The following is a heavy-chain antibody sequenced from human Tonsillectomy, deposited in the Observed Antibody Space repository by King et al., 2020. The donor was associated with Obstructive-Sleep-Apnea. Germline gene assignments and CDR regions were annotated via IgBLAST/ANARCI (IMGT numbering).Heavy chain of an antibody. J-gene: IGHJ4*02. CDR2: IYHSGST. CDR1: GGSISSSNW. CDR3: AREQYYYDSSGSPANYYFDY. D-gene: IGHD3-22*01. Sequence: QLQESGPGLVKPSGTLSLTCAVSGGSISSSNWWSWVRQPPGKGLEWIGEIYHSGSTNYNPSLKSRVTISVDKSKNQFSLKLSSVTAADTAVYYCAREQYYYDSSGSPANYYFDYWGQGTLVTVSS. V-gene: IGHV4-4*02.